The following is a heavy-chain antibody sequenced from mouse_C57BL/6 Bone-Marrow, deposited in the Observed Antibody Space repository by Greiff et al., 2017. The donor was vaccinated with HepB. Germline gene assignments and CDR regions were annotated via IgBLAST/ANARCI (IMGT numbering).Heavy chain of an antibody. CDR3: ASLIYYYGSSYWYFEV. J-gene: IGHJ1*03. D-gene: IGHD1-1*01. Sequence: QVQLQQPGAELVRPGTSVKLSCKASGYTFTSYWMHWVKQRPGQGLEWIGVIDPSDSYTNYNQKFKGKATLTVDTSSSTAYMQLSSLTSEDSAVYYCASLIYYYGSSYWYFEVWGTGTTVTVSS. CDR1: GYTFTSYW. CDR2: IDPSDSYT. V-gene: IGHV1-59*01.